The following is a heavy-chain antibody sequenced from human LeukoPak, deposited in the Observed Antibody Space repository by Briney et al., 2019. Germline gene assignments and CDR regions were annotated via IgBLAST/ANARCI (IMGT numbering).Heavy chain of an antibody. Sequence: SETLSLTCTVSGGSISSYYWSWIRQPPGKGLEWIGYIYYSGSTYYNPSLKSRVTISVDTSKNQFSLKLSSVTAADTAVYYCARQIAAAGTVYYYYYYMDVWGKGTTVTVSS. CDR3: ARQIAAAGTVYYYYYYMDV. CDR1: GGSISSYY. CDR2: IYYSGST. J-gene: IGHJ6*03. D-gene: IGHD6-13*01. V-gene: IGHV4-59*12.